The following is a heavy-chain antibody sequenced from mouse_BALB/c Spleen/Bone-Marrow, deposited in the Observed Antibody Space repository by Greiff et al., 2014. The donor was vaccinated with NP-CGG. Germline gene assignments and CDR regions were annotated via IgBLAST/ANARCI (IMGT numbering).Heavy chain of an antibody. Sequence: VQLQQSGAELVKPGASVKLSCTASGFNIKDTYMHWVKQRPEQGLEWIGRIDPANGNTKYDPKFQGKATITADTSSNTAYLQLSSLTSEDTAVYYCAAYYYGSSQFAYSGQGTLVTVSA. CDR2: IDPANGNT. J-gene: IGHJ3*01. D-gene: IGHD1-1*01. V-gene: IGHV14-3*02. CDR3: AAYYYGSSQFAY. CDR1: GFNIKDTY.